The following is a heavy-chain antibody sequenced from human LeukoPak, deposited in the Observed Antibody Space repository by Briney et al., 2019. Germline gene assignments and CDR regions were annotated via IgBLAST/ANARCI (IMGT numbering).Heavy chain of an antibody. J-gene: IGHJ6*02. Sequence: PGGSLRLPCAASGFTFSSYAMSWVRQAPGKGLEWVSGISGSGINTYYADSVKGRFTISRDNSKNTLHVQMNSLRAEDTAVYYCAKVYGDYFYYYYGMDVWGQGTTVTVS. D-gene: IGHD4-17*01. V-gene: IGHV3-23*01. CDR2: ISGSGINT. CDR1: GFTFSSYA. CDR3: AKVYGDYFYYYYGMDV.